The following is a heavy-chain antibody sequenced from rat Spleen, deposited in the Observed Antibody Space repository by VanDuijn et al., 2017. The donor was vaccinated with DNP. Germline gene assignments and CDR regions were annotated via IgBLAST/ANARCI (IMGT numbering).Heavy chain of an antibody. CDR1: GFTFSSFP. D-gene: IGHD1-11*01. CDR2: INNSGDNS. V-gene: IGHV5-46*01. Sequence: EVQLVESGGGLVQPGRSMKLSCVASGFTFSSFPMAWVRQAPTKGLEWVATINNSGDNSYYRDSVKGRFTLSRDNAKNTLYLQMDSLRSEDTATYYCTTTEALFDYWGQGVMVTVSS. CDR3: TTTEALFDY. J-gene: IGHJ2*01.